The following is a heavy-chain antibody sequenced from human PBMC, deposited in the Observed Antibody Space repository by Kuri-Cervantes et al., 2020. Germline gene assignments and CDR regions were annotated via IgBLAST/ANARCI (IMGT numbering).Heavy chain of an antibody. V-gene: IGHV4-59*13. CDR3: ARAPFTGYYFDY. CDR1: GGSISSYY. Sequence: SETLTLSCTVSGGSISSYYWSWIRQPPGKGLEWIGYIYYSGSTNYNPSLKSRVTISVDTYKNQFSLKLSSVTAADTAVYYCARAPFTGYYFDYWGQGTLVTVSS. J-gene: IGHJ4*02. D-gene: IGHD2-8*02. CDR2: IYYSGST.